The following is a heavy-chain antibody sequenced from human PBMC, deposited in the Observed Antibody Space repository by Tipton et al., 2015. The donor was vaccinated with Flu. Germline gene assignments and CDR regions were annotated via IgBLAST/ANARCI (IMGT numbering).Heavy chain of an antibody. CDR1: GYSFTSYW. Sequence: QLVQSGAEVKKPGESLKISCKGSGYSFTSYWIGWVRQMPGKGLEWMGIIYPGDSDTRYSPSFQGQVTISADKSISTAYLQWSSLKASNTAMYYCARPVVAATRILWFDPWGQGTLVTVSS. J-gene: IGHJ5*02. V-gene: IGHV5-51*01. CDR2: IYPGDSDT. D-gene: IGHD2-15*01. CDR3: ARPVVAATRILWFDP.